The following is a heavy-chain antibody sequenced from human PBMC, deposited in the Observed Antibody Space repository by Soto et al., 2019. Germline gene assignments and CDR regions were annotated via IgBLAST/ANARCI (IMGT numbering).Heavy chain of an antibody. J-gene: IGHJ5*02. CDR1: GDSISSDNW. CDR2: LYHDGST. V-gene: IGHV4-4*02. D-gene: IGHD6-6*01. CDR3: ARVSSSSRTWFDP. Sequence: QVRLQESGPGLVKPSGTLSLTCAVSGDSISSDNWWSWVRQPPGKGLEWIGELYHDGSTNYNPSLKSRVTISVDKSKNQFSLKLSSVTAADTAMYHCARVSSSSRTWFDPWGQGTLVTVSS.